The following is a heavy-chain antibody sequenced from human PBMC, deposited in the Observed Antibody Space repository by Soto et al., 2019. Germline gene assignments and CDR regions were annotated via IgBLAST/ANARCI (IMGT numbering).Heavy chain of an antibody. V-gene: IGHV4-39*01. CDR2: IYYSGST. CDR3: ARHGYSSSWFDP. J-gene: IGHJ5*02. D-gene: IGHD6-13*01. CDR1: GGSVSSGSHY. Sequence: SETLSLTCTVSGGSVSSGSHYWSWIRQPPGKGLEWIGSIYYSGSTYYNPSLKSRVTISVDTSKNQFSLKLSSVTAADTAVYYCARHGYSSSWFDPWGQGTLVTVSS.